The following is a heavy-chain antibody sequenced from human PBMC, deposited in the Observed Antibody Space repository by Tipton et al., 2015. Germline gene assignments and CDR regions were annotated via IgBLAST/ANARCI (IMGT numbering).Heavy chain of an antibody. CDR1: GFTLSRYA. CDR3: VKDGYYYDSGCNSPVDY. CDR2: ITTNGYST. V-gene: IGHV3-64D*08. Sequence: SLRLSCSAAGFTLSRYAMHWVRQAPGKGLEYVSAITTNGYSTYYADSVRGRFTISRDNSKNTLYLQMSSLRAEDTAVYYCVKDGYYYDSGCNSPVDYGGQGTLVSVSS. J-gene: IGHJ4*02. D-gene: IGHD3-22*01.